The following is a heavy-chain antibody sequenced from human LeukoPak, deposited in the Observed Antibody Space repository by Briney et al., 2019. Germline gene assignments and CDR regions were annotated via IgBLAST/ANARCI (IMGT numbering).Heavy chain of an antibody. J-gene: IGHJ4*02. CDR3: ARGPAPHYYFDY. CDR2: IYHSGST. V-gene: IGHV4-30-2*01. Sequence: SETLSLTCAVSGGSIISGGYSWSWIRQPPGKGLEWLGYIYHSGSTYYNPSLKSRVTISVDRSKNQFSLKLSSVTAADTAVYYCARGPAPHYYFDYWGQGTLVTVSS. CDR1: GGSIISGGYS.